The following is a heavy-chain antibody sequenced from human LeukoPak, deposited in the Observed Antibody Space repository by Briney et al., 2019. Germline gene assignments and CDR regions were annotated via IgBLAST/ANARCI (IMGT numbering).Heavy chain of an antibody. CDR1: GFTFSSYS. CDR2: ISSSSSYI. V-gene: IGHV3-21*01. J-gene: IGHJ4*02. CDR3: AKERSKVLLWEIDY. D-gene: IGHD1-26*01. Sequence: PGGSLRLSCAASGFTFSSYSMNWVRQAPGKGLEWVSSISSSSSYIYYADSVKGRSTISRDNSKNTLYLQMNSLRAEDTAVFFCAKERSKVLLWEIDYWGQGTLVTVSS.